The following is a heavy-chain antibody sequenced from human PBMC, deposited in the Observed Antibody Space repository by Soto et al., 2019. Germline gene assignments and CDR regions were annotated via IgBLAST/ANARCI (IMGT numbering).Heavy chain of an antibody. CDR2: ISYDGSNK. V-gene: IGHV3-30*18. CDR3: AKDGASGAHYYDSSGYYPSSN. D-gene: IGHD3-22*01. Sequence: PGGSLRLSCAASGFTFSSYGMHWVRQAPGKGLEWVAVISYDGSNKYYADSVKGRFTISRDNSKNTLYLQMNSLRAEDTAVYYCAKDGASGAHYYDSSGYYPSSNWGQET. CDR1: GFTFSSYG. J-gene: IGHJ4*02.